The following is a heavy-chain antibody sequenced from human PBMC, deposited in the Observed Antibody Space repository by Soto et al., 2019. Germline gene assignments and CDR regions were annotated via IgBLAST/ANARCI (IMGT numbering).Heavy chain of an antibody. CDR1: GFTFSSDG. CDR3: AKDEISKTIRGDAFNF. CDR2: ISYDGSYQ. Sequence: QVQLVESGGGVVQPGRSLRLSCAASGFTFSSDGMHWVRQAPGKGLEWVAVISYDGSYQYYVDSVKGRFTISRDNSKNTVYLQMNSLRAEDTAVSYCAKDEISKTIRGDAFNFWGQGTMVTVSS. D-gene: IGHD1-7*01. V-gene: IGHV3-30*18. J-gene: IGHJ3*01.